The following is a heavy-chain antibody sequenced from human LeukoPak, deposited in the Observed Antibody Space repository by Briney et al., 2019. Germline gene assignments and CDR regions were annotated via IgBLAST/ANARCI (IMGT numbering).Heavy chain of an antibody. Sequence: GGSLRPSCAASGFTFSTSSMHWVRQTPGKGLDWVALISSDGNNKYYADSVKGRFTISRDNSKNTLYLQVNSLRAEDTAVYYCAKGGKWDVTPFDYWGQGTLVTVSS. J-gene: IGHJ4*02. CDR1: GFTFSTSS. D-gene: IGHD1-26*01. CDR3: AKGGKWDVTPFDY. CDR2: ISSDGNNK. V-gene: IGHV3-30-3*01.